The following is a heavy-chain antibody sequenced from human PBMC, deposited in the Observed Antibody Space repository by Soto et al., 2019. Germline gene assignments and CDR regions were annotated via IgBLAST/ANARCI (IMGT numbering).Heavy chain of an antibody. Sequence: QVQLVESGGGVVQPGRSLRLSCAASGFTFSSYGMHWVRQAPGKGLEWVAVISYDGSNKYYADSVKGRFTISRDNSKNTLYLQMNSLRAEDTAVYYCAKDLGTPSYYGMDVWGQGTTVTVSS. J-gene: IGHJ6*02. V-gene: IGHV3-30*18. D-gene: IGHD1-1*01. CDR1: GFTFSSYG. CDR2: ISYDGSNK. CDR3: AKDLGTPSYYGMDV.